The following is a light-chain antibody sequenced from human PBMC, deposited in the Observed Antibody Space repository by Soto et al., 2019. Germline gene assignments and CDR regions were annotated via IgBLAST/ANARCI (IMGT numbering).Light chain of an antibody. Sequence: DIQIPQSPSILSAYLGDRVTLTCRASQSIRSWLAWYQQTPGKAPNLLIYDAYSLETGVPSRFSGSGSGAEFTLTITSLQPADFAKYDCQQYNSFHPYTFGLGTQVDIK. J-gene: IGKJ2*01. V-gene: IGKV1-5*01. CDR3: QQYNSFHPYT. CDR2: DAY. CDR1: QSIRSW.